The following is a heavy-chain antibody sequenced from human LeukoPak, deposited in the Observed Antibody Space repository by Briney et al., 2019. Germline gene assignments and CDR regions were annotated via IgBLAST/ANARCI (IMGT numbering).Heavy chain of an antibody. CDR3: ATYYDSSGYFGY. V-gene: IGHV4-59*01. Sequence: SETLSLTCTVSGGSISSYYWSWIRQPPGNGLEWIGYIYYSGSTNYNPSLKSRVTISVDTSKNQFSLKLSSVTAADTAVYYCATYYDSSGYFGYWGQGTLVTVSS. D-gene: IGHD3-22*01. CDR1: GGSISSYY. CDR2: IYYSGST. J-gene: IGHJ4*02.